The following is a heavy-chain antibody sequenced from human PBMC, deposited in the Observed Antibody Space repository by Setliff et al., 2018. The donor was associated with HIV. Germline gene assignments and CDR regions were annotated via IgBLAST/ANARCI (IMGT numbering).Heavy chain of an antibody. D-gene: IGHD5-12*01. V-gene: IGHV3-21*04. Sequence: PGGSLRLSCTVSGFTFNGYSMNWVRQAPGKGLEWVSSISSSGSYIYYADSVKGRFAISRDNAKNSIHLQMNSLRAEDTAVYYCARDRGYDLDYFDYWGQGTLVTVSS. J-gene: IGHJ4*02. CDR3: ARDRGYDLDYFDY. CDR1: GFTFNGYS. CDR2: ISSSGSYI.